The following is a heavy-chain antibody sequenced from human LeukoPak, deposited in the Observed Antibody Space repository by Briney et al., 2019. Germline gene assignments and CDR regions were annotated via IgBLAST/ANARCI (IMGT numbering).Heavy chain of an antibody. J-gene: IGHJ4*02. Sequence: PGGSLRLSCAASGFTFSDYYMSWIRQAPGKGLVWVSIIYSSGSTYYADSVKGRFTISRDNSKNTLYLQMNTLRVEDTAVYYCARRYSSGWWIDYWGQGTLVTVSS. CDR3: ARRYSSGWWIDY. V-gene: IGHV3-53*01. CDR2: IYSSGST. D-gene: IGHD6-19*01. CDR1: GFTFSDYY.